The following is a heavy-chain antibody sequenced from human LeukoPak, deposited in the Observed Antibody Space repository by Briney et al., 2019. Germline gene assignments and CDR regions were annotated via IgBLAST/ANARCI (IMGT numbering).Heavy chain of an antibody. D-gene: IGHD3-22*01. CDR1: GFTFSNYW. Sequence: GSLRLSCAASGFTFSNYWMHWVRQAPGKGLVWVSRINSDGINTSYADSVKGRFTISRDNAKNTLNLQMNSLRAEDTAVYCCARDLGQYYDTSDNWFDPWGQGTLVTVSS. V-gene: IGHV3-74*01. CDR2: INSDGINT. CDR3: ARDLGQYYDTSDNWFDP. J-gene: IGHJ5*02.